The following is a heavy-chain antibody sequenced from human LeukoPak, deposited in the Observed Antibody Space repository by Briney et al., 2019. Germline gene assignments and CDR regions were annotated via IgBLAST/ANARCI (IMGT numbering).Heavy chain of an antibody. V-gene: IGHV3-11*05. CDR3: ARGGYDILTGTSFFDP. J-gene: IGHJ5*02. D-gene: IGHD3-9*01. CDR2: ISSSGTYA. Sequence: GGSLRLSCAASGFTFSDYYMSWIRQAPGKGLQYVSYISSSGTYANYANSVKGRFTNSRDNAKNSLYLQMNSLRADDTAVYYCARGGYDILTGTSFFDPWGQGTLVTVSS. CDR1: GFTFSDYY.